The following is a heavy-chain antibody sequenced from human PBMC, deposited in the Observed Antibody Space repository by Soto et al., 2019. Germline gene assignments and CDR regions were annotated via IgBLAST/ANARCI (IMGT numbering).Heavy chain of an antibody. V-gene: IGHV1-3*01. CDR3: ARRRDPETIQYYYNHGMDV. D-gene: IGHD1-1*01. J-gene: IGHJ6*02. CDR1: GYTFTSYA. CDR2: INAGNGNT. Sequence: ALVKVSCKASGYTFTSYAMHWVRQAPGQRLEWMGWINAGNGNTKYSQKFQGRVTITRDTSASTAYMELSSLRSEDTAVYYCARRRDPETIQYYYNHGMDVWGQGTTVTVSS.